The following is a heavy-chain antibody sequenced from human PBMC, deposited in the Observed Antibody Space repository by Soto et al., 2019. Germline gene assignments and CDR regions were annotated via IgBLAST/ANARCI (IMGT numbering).Heavy chain of an antibody. CDR1: GFTVSSNY. Sequence: GGSLRLSCAASGFTVSSNYMSWVRQAPGKGLEWVSVIYSGGSTYYADSVKGRFTISRDNSKNTLYLQMNSLRAEDTAVYYCARTPYDLLYYYYASYSMDVWGKGTTVTVSS. J-gene: IGHJ6*03. D-gene: IGHD3-22*01. CDR2: IYSGGST. V-gene: IGHV3-66*01. CDR3: ARTPYDLLYYYYASYSMDV.